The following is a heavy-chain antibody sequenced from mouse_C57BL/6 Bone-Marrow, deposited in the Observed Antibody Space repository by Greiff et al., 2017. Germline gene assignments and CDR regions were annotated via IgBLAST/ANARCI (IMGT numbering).Heavy chain of an antibody. CDR2: INYDGSST. Sequence: EVHLVESEGGLVQPGSSMKLSCTASGFTFSDYYMAWVRQVPEKGLEWVANINYDGSSTYYLDSLKSRFIISRDNAKNILYLQMSSLKSEDTATYYCARDLYYCGSSPYYAMDYWGQGTSVTVSS. D-gene: IGHD1-1*01. CDR1: GFTFSDYY. CDR3: ARDLYYCGSSPYYAMDY. V-gene: IGHV5-16*01. J-gene: IGHJ4*01.